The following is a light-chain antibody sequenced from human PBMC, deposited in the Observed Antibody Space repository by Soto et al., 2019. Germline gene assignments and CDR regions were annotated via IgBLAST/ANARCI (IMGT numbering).Light chain of an antibody. Sequence: DIQMTQSPSSLSASVGDRVTITCRASQGINNYSAWYQQKPGKVPKVLIFGASNLQPGVPSRFSGSESGTDFTLTISSLQPEDVATYYCQRYYSAPLTFGGGTKVDIK. V-gene: IGKV1-27*01. J-gene: IGKJ4*01. CDR3: QRYYSAPLT. CDR2: GAS. CDR1: QGINNY.